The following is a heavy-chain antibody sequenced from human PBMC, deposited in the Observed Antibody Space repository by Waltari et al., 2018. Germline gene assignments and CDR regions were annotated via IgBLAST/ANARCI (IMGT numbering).Heavy chain of an antibody. V-gene: IGHV3-23*01. D-gene: IGHD6-6*01. CDR1: GFTFSSYA. Sequence: EVQLLESGGGLVQPGGSLRLSCAASGFTFSSYAMSWVRQAPGQGLEWVSAISGSGGSTYYADSVKGRFTISRDNSKNTLYLQMNSLRAEDTAVYYCAKVVGPIAARPIGYFDYWGQGTLVTVSS. CDR3: AKVVGPIAARPIGYFDY. CDR2: ISGSGGST. J-gene: IGHJ4*02.